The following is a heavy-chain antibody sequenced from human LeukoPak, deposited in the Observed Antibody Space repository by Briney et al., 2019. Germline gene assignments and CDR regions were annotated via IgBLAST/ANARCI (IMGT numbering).Heavy chain of an antibody. J-gene: IGHJ4*02. CDR1: GGSISSGSYY. CDR3: ARDPGDYDSSGLLDY. D-gene: IGHD3-22*01. Sequence: SETLSLTCTVSGGSISSGSYYWSWIRQPAGKGLEWIGRIYTSGSTNYNPSLKSRVTITVATSKNQFSLKLSSVTAADTAVYYCARDPGDYDSSGLLDYWGQGTLVTVSS. CDR2: IYTSGST. V-gene: IGHV4-61*02.